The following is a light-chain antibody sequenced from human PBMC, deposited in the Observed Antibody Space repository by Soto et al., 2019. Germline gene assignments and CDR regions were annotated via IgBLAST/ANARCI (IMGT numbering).Light chain of an antibody. CDR3: SAYTSSSTLF. J-gene: IGLJ2*01. Sequence: QSALTQPASVSGSPGQSITISCTGTSSDVGGYNYVSWYQQHPGKAPKLMIYDVGKRPSGVADRFSGSKSGNTASLTISGLQAEDEADYYCSAYTSSSTLFFGGGTKLTVL. V-gene: IGLV2-14*03. CDR1: SSDVGGYNY. CDR2: DVG.